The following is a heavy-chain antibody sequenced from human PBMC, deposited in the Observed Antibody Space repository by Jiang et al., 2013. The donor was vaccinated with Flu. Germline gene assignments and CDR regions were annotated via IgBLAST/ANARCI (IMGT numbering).Heavy chain of an antibody. V-gene: IGHV3-23*04. CDR1: GFTFSSYA. J-gene: IGHJ4*02. CDR3: AKEGERIAAASGPSEPVVTAYPLYFDY. Sequence: VQLVESGGGLVQPGGSLRLSCAASGFTFSSYAMSWVRQAPGKGLEWVSAISGSGGSTYYADSVKGRFTISRDNSKNTLYLQMNSLRAEDTAVYYCAKEGERIAAASGPSEPVVTAYPLYFDYWGQGTLVTVSS. D-gene: IGHD6-13*01. CDR2: ISGSGGST.